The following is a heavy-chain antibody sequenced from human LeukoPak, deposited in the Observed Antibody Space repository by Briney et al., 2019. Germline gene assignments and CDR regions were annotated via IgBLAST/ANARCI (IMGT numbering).Heavy chain of an antibody. D-gene: IGHD3-10*01. J-gene: IGHJ4*02. V-gene: IGHV4-59*01. CDR3: ARDSGSGSYYPFDC. Sequence: PSETLSLTCTVSGGSISSYYWSWIRQPPGKGLEWIGYIYYNSGSTNYNPSLKSRVSISVDTSKNQFSLQLTSATAADTAVYFCARDSGSGSYYPFDCWGQGTLVTVSS. CDR2: IYYNSGST. CDR1: GGSISSYY.